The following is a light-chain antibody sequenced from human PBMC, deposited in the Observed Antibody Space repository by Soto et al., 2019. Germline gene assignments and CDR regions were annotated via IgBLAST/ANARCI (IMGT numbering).Light chain of an antibody. Sequence: EIVLTQSPGTLSLSPGERATLSCRASQSVSSSYLAWYQQKPGQAPRLLICGASSRATGIPDRFSGSGSGTDFTLTISRLEPEDFAVYFCQHYGNSPPFTFGQGTK. CDR1: QSVSSSY. J-gene: IGKJ2*01. CDR2: GAS. V-gene: IGKV3-20*01. CDR3: QHYGNSPPFT.